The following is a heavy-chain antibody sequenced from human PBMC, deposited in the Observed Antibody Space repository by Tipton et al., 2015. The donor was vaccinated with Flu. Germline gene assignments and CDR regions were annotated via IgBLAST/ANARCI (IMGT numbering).Heavy chain of an antibody. J-gene: IGHJ2*01. V-gene: IGHV3-30-3*01. CDR1: RFTFSSYS. Sequence: SLRLSCPASRFTFSSYSMHWVRQAPGKGLDWVALISYDGSSKYYPDSVRGRFTTSRDNSKNTLYLQMNSLKTEDTAVYYCARPTGTYYDYYYFDLWGRGILVAVSS. CDR3: ARPTGTYYDYYYFDL. CDR2: ISYDGSSK. D-gene: IGHD1-26*01.